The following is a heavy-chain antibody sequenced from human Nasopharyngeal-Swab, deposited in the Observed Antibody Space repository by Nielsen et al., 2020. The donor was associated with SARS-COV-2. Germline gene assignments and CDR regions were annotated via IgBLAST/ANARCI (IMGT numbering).Heavy chain of an antibody. CDR3: ARDPANGCIDGVCTWDYFDY. D-gene: IGHD2-8*01. CDR2: ISYDGGNK. V-gene: IGHV3-30*03. J-gene: IGHJ4*02. Sequence: WIRQPPGKGLEWVAVISYDGGNKYYADSVKGRFTISRDNSKNTLYLQTNSLTTEDSAVYYCARDPANGCIDGVCTWDYFDYWGQGALVTVSS.